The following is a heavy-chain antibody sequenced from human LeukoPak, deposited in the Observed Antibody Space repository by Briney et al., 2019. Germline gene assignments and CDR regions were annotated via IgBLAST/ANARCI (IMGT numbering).Heavy chain of an antibody. J-gene: IGHJ5*02. Sequence: PGRSLRLSCAASGFTFSTYGMHWVRQAPGRGLEWVAVIWYDGSNKYYADSVKGRFTISRDNSKNTLYLQMNSLRAEDTAVYYCARAGWFDPWGQGTLVTVSS. CDR3: ARAGWFDP. V-gene: IGHV3-33*01. CDR1: GFTFSTYG. CDR2: IWYDGSNK.